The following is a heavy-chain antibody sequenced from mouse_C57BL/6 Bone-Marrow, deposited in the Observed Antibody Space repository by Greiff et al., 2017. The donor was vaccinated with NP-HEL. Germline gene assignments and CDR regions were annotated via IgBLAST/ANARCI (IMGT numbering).Heavy chain of an antibody. CDR3: ASRNYLTGSWFAY. CDR1: GYTFTSYT. J-gene: IGHJ3*01. Sequence: QVQLKQSGAELARPGASVKMSCKASGYTFTSYTMHWVKQRPGQGLEWIGYINPSSGYTKYNQKFKDKATLTADKSSSTAYMQLSSLTSEDSAVYYCASRNYLTGSWFAYWGQGTLVTVSA. V-gene: IGHV1-4*01. D-gene: IGHD4-1*01. CDR2: INPSSGYT.